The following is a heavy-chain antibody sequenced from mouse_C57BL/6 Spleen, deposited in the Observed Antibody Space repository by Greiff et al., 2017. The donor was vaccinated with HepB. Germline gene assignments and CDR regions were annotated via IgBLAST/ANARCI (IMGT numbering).Heavy chain of an antibody. CDR3: ARSRVITTVVNDDY. V-gene: IGHV1-4*01. CDR1: GYTFTSYT. J-gene: IGHJ2*01. CDR2: INPSSGYT. D-gene: IGHD1-1*01. Sequence: VQLQQSGAELARPGASVKMSCKASGYTFTSYTMHWVKQRPGQGLEWIGYINPSSGYTKYNQKFKDKATLTADKSSSTAYMQLISLTSEDYAVYYCARSRVITTVVNDDYWGQGTTLTVSS.